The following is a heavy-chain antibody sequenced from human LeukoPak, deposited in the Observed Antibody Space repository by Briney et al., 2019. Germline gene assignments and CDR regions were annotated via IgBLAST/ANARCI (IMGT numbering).Heavy chain of an antibody. J-gene: IGHJ5*02. CDR3: AREPIVLVPAAIFNWFDP. CDR1: GYTFTGYY. CDR2: INPDSGGT. V-gene: IGHV1-2*02. Sequence: ASVKVSCKASGYTFTGYYIHWVRQAPGQGPEWMGWINPDSGGTNYAQKVQGRVTMSRDTSISTAYMEVSRLRSDDTAVYYCAREPIVLVPAAIFNWFDPWGQGTLVTVSS. D-gene: IGHD2-2*02.